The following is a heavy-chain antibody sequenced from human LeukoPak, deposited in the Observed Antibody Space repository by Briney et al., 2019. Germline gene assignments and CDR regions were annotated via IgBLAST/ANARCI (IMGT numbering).Heavy chain of an antibody. CDR2: IIPIFGTA. V-gene: IGHV1-69*05. J-gene: IGHJ3*02. CDR1: GGTFSSYA. Sequence: VASVKVSCKASGGTFSSYAISWVRQAPGQGLEWMGRIIPIFGTANYAQKFQGRVTITTDKSTSTAYMELSSLRSEDTAVYYCARVGPSSSSYTAFDIWGQGTMVSVSS. CDR3: ARVGPSSSSYTAFDI. D-gene: IGHD6-13*01.